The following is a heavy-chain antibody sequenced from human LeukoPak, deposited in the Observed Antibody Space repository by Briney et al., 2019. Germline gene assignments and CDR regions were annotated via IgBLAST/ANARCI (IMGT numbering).Heavy chain of an antibody. V-gene: IGHV3-21*01. CDR2: ITSGGDYI. D-gene: IGHD5-18*01. CDR3: ARAYSYGPYYFDY. J-gene: IGHJ4*02. Sequence: GGSLRLSCAASGFTFNTFNMNWVRQAPGKGLEWVSSITSGGDYIYYADSVKGRFTTSRDNAKNSLSLQMNSLRAEDTAVYYCARAYSYGPYYFDYWGQGTLVTVSS. CDR1: GFTFNTFN.